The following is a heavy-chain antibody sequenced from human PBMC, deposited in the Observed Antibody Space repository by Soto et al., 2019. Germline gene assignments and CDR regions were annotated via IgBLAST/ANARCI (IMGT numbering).Heavy chain of an antibody. CDR2: IMPVFRTP. V-gene: IGHV1-69*05. D-gene: IGHD2-8*01. CDR3: ARDNDRPQLGGNYYYILDV. J-gene: IGHJ6*02. Sequence: QVQLEQSGAEVKKPGSSVKVSCKASGGTFRTAAVSWVRQAPGQGLEWMGGIMPVFRTPDYAQKVHGRVTXTXEXXTSTAYMELSGLRSDDTAVYYCARDNDRPQLGGNYYYILDVWGQGTTITVSS. CDR1: GGTFRTAA.